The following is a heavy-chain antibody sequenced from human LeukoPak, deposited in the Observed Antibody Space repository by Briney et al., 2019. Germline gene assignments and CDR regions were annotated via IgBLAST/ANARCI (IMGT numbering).Heavy chain of an antibody. J-gene: IGHJ6*02. CDR2: ISYDGSNK. V-gene: IGHV3-30*18. CDR1: GFTFSSYG. CDR3: AKDSRGSGSRYYGMDV. D-gene: IGHD3-10*01. Sequence: GGSLRLSCAASGFTFSSYGMHWVRQAPGKGLEWVAVISYDGSNKYYADSVKGRFTISRDNSKNTLYLQMNSLRAEDTALYYCAKDSRGSGSRYYGMDVWGQGTTVTVSS.